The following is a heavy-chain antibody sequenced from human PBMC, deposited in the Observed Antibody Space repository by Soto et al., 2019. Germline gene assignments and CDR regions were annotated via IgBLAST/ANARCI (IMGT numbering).Heavy chain of an antibody. V-gene: IGHV1-2*04. CDR3: ATAPYSSGTERSHAFAI. CDR2: INPNSGGT. Sequence: ASVKVSCKASGYTFTGYYMHWVRQAPGQGLEWMGWINPNSGGTNYAQKFQGWVTMTRDTSVSTAYMELSRLRSDDTAVYYCATAPYSSGTERSHAFAIWGQGTMVTVSS. J-gene: IGHJ3*02. CDR1: GYTFTGYY. D-gene: IGHD6-19*01.